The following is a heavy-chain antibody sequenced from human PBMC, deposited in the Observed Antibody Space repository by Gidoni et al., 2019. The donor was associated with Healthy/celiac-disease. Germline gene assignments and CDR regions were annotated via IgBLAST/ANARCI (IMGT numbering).Heavy chain of an antibody. D-gene: IGHD3-3*01. J-gene: IGHJ4*02. CDR2: ISGSGCST. CDR3: AKSLRFLEWLFGDY. CDR1: GFTFSSYA. V-gene: IGHV3-23*04. Sequence: EVQLVESGGGLVQPGGSLRLSCAASGFTFSSYAMSWVRQAQGKGLEWVSAISGSGCSTYYADSVKGRFTISRDNSKNTLYLQMNSLRAEDTAVYYCAKSLRFLEWLFGDYWGQGTLVTVSS.